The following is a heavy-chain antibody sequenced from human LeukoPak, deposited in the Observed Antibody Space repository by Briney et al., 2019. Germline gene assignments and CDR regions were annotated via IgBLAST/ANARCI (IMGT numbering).Heavy chain of an antibody. D-gene: IGHD3-10*01. J-gene: IGHJ5*02. Sequence: GGSLRLSCAASGFIFSSYWMHWVRQAPGQGLVWVSRINSDGSSTNYAASVKSRFTISRDNAKNTLYLQMNSLRAEDTAVYYCAREMGYYGSGTCFWFDPWGQGTLVTVSS. CDR2: INSDGSST. CDR1: GFIFSSYW. CDR3: AREMGYYGSGTCFWFDP. V-gene: IGHV3-74*01.